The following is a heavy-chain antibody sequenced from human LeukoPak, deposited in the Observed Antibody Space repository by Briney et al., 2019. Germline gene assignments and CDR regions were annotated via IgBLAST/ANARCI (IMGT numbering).Heavy chain of an antibody. J-gene: IGHJ3*02. V-gene: IGHV1-18*01. Sequence: ASVKVSCKASGYTFTSYGISWVRQAPGQGLEWMGWISAYNGNTNYAQKLQGRVTMTTDTSTSTAYMELRSLRSDDTAVYYCARRITMVRGVFDAFDIWGQGTMVTVSS. D-gene: IGHD3-10*01. CDR2: ISAYNGNT. CDR1: GYTFTSYG. CDR3: ARRITMVRGVFDAFDI.